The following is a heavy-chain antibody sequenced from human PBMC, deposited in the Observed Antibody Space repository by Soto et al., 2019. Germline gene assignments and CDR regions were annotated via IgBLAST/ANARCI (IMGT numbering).Heavy chain of an antibody. V-gene: IGHV3-72*01. D-gene: IGHD3-22*01. CDR1: GFTFSDYY. J-gene: IGHJ4*02. CDR3: ARVDNIGSQNLDY. CDR2: TRNKANSYTT. Sequence: EVQLVESGGGLVQPGGSLRLSCAASGFTFSDYYMDWVRQAPGKGLEWVGRTRNKANSYTTEYAASVKGRFTVSRDESKNSLYLQMDSLKTEDTAVYYCARVDNIGSQNLDYWGQGTLVTVSS.